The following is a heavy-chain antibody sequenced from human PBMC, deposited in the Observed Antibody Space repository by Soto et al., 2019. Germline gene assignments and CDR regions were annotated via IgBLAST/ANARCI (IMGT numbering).Heavy chain of an antibody. CDR3: AREGHPEAGPTPHH. CDR2: ISYEGGKK. D-gene: IGHD6-13*01. CDR1: GFNFSSYA. Sequence: QEQLVESGGGGVQPGRSLRLSCAASGFNFSSYAMHWVRQAPGKGLEWVAVISYEGGKKYYADSVNGRFTISRDNSQKTVYVEMNSLSAEDTAVYDCAREGHPEAGPTPHHWGQGTLVTVSS. J-gene: IGHJ5*02. V-gene: IGHV3-30*04.